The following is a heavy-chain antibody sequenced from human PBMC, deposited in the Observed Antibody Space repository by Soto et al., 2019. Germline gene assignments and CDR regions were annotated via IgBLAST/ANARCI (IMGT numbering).Heavy chain of an antibody. CDR2: IKSKTDGGTT. J-gene: IGHJ4*02. D-gene: IGHD6-19*01. V-gene: IGHV3-15*01. Sequence: LRLSCAASGFTFSNAWMSWVRQAPGKGLEWVGRIKSKTDGGTTDYAAPVKGRFTISRDDSKNTLYLQMNSLKTEDTAVYYCTTDRIQFGSGWYFDYWGQGTLVTVSS. CDR1: GFTFSNAW. CDR3: TTDRIQFGSGWYFDY.